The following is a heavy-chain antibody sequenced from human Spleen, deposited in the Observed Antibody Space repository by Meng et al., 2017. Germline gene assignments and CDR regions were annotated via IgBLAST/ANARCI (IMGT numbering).Heavy chain of an antibody. J-gene: IGHJ4*02. V-gene: IGHV2-5*01. CDR1: GFSLSPSGVG. CDR3: AHRLGRGRFGELSPYYFDY. D-gene: IGHD3-10*01. CDR2: IYWNDDK. Sequence: SGPTLVKPPQTLTLTCTFSGFSLSPSGVGVGWIRQPPGKALEWLALIYWNDDKRYSPSLKSRLTITKDTSKNQVVLTMTNMDPVDTATYYCAHRLGRGRFGELSPYYFDYWGQGTLVTVSS.